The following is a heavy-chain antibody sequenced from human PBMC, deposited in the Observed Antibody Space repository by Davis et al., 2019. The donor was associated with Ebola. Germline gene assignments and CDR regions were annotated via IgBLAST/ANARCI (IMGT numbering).Heavy chain of an antibody. D-gene: IGHD3-10*01. CDR3: VKGGSYFGSGSYWVRYYGMDV. J-gene: IGHJ6*02. CDR1: GFTFSSYW. V-gene: IGHV3-30*18. CDR2: MSYDGVSK. Sequence: GGSLRLSCAASGFTFSSYWMSWVRQAPGKELEWVAIMSYDGVSKYYADSVRGRFIISRDNSKNTVHLQLNSLTTEDTAVYYCVKGGSYFGSGSYWVRYYGMDVWGQGTTVTVSS.